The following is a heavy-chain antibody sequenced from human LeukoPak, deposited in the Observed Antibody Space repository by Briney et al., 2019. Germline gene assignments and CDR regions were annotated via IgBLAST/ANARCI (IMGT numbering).Heavy chain of an antibody. V-gene: IGHV3-49*04. J-gene: IGHJ4*02. CDR1: GFTFGDYA. Sequence: GGSLRLSCTASGFTFGDYAMSWVRQAPGKGLEWVGFIRSKAYGGTTEYAASVKDKFTISRDDSKSIAYLQMNSLKTDDTAVYYCTRAYAYWASHHFDYWGQGTLVTVSS. CDR3: TRAYAYWASHHFDY. CDR2: IRSKAYGGTT. D-gene: IGHD2-8*01.